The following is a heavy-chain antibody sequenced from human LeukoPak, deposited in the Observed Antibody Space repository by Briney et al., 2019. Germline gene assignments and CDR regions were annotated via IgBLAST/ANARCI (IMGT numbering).Heavy chain of an antibody. V-gene: IGHV4-4*09. CDR2: IYTSGST. CDR1: GGSIRTYY. J-gene: IGHJ5*02. D-gene: IGHD2-15*01. CDR3: ARHCSSGTCPFDA. Sequence: SETLSFTCTVSGGSIRTYYWSWIRQPPGKGLEWIGYIYTSGSTHYSPSLKSRVTISIDTSKNQFSLKLSSVTAADTAVYYCARHCSSGTCPFDAWGQGTLVTVSS.